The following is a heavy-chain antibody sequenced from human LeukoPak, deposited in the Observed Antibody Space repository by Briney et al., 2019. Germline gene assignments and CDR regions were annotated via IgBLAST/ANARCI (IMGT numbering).Heavy chain of an antibody. CDR2: INPNSGGT. CDR3: ASLYGDYVGSDY. V-gene: IGHV1-2*02. Sequence: VASVKVSCTASGYSFTVYYMHWVRQAPGQGLEWMGWINPNSGGTNCAQTLLGRVTMTRDTSISTAYMELSRLRSDDTTVYYCASLYGDYVGSDYWGQGTLVTVSS. J-gene: IGHJ4*02. CDR1: GYSFTVYY. D-gene: IGHD4-17*01.